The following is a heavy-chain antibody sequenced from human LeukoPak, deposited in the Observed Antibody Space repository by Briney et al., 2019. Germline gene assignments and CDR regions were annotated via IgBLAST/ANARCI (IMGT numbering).Heavy chain of an antibody. D-gene: IGHD3-22*01. CDR3: ARDRGVVYDSSGHAVDY. Sequence: ASVKVSCKASGYTFTSYAISWVRQAPGQGLEWMGWISAYNGNTNYAQKLQGRVTMTTDTSTSTAYMELRSLRSDDTAVYYCARDRGVVYDSSGHAVDYWGQGTLVTVSS. CDR1: GYTFTSYA. CDR2: ISAYNGNT. J-gene: IGHJ4*02. V-gene: IGHV1-18*01.